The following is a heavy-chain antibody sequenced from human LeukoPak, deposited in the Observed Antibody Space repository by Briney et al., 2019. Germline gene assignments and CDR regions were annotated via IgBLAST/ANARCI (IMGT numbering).Heavy chain of an antibody. Sequence: GGSLRLSCTASGFTFGDYAMSWVRQAPGKGLEWVGFIRSKAYGGTTEYAASVKGRFTISRDDSKSIAYLQMNSLKTEDTAVYYCTRDRSYYGSGSYYIEDYYFDYWGQGTLVTVSS. CDR3: TRDRSYYGSGSYYIEDYYFDY. V-gene: IGHV3-49*04. CDR2: IRSKAYGGTT. D-gene: IGHD3-10*01. J-gene: IGHJ4*02. CDR1: GFTFGDYA.